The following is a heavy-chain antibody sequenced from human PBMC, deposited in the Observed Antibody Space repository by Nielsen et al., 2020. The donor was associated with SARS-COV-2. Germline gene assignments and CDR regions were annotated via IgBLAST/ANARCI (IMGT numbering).Heavy chain of an antibody. CDR3: ARGIVGATLGSDGGHFDY. CDR2: IYYSGST. V-gene: IGHV4-59*13. CDR1: GGSISSYY. J-gene: IGHJ4*02. D-gene: IGHD1-26*01. Sequence: SETLSLTCTVSGGSISSYYWSWIRQPPGKGLEWIGYIYYSGSTNYNPSLKSRVTISVDTSKNQFSLKLSSVTAADTAVYYCARGIVGATLGSDGGHFDYWGQGTLVTVSS.